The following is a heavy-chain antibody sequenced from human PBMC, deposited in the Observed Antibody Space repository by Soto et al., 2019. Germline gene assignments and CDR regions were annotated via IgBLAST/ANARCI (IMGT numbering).Heavy chain of an antibody. Sequence: GGSLRLSCAASGFTFSSYGMHWVRQAPGKGLEWVAVIWYDGSNKYYADSVKGRFTISRDNSKNTLYLQMNSLRAEDTAVYYCARDEERYYDSSGASDYWGQGTLVTVSS. CDR3: ARDEERYYDSSGASDY. CDR2: IWYDGSNK. CDR1: GFTFSSYG. V-gene: IGHV3-33*01. D-gene: IGHD3-22*01. J-gene: IGHJ4*02.